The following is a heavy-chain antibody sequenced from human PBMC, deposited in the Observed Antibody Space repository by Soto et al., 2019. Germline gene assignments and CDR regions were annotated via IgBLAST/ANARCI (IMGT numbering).Heavy chain of an antibody. CDR2: ISASGGST. D-gene: IGHD3-16*01. J-gene: IGHJ4*02. V-gene: IGHV3-23*01. Sequence: EVQLLESGGGLEQPGGSLRLSCAASGFTFDSFAMTWVRQAPGKGLEWVSAISASGGSTFYADSVKGRFTISRDSSKNPLYLQMNSLRAEDTAVYYCARGAVMHDSWGQGTLVTVSS. CDR1: GFTFDSFA. CDR3: ARGAVMHDS.